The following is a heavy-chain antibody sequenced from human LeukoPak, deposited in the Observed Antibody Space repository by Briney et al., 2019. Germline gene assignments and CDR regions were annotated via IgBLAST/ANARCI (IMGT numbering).Heavy chain of an antibody. Sequence: PETLSLTCTVSGGSISSYYWSWIRQPPGKGLGWIGYIYYSGSTNYNPSLKSRVTISVDTSKNQFSLKLSSVTAADTAVYYCARAYCGGDCPIDYWGQGTLVTVSS. CDR2: IYYSGST. V-gene: IGHV4-59*01. CDR3: ARAYCGGDCPIDY. J-gene: IGHJ4*02. CDR1: GGSISSYY. D-gene: IGHD2-21*02.